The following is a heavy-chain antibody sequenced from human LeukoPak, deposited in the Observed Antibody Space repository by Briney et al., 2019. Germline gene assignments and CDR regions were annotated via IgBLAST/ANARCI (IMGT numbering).Heavy chain of an antibody. CDR3: AKSRYGGYDFFDY. D-gene: IGHD5-12*01. V-gene: IGHV3-23*01. CDR1: GFTFGNYV. J-gene: IGHJ4*02. Sequence: GSLRLSCAASGFTFGNYVLTWVRQAPGKGLEWVSTISGSGGNTFYADSVKGRFTISRDSSRNTLFLQMSSLRAGDTAIYYCAKSRYGGYDFFDYWGQGALVTVSS. CDR2: ISGSGGNT.